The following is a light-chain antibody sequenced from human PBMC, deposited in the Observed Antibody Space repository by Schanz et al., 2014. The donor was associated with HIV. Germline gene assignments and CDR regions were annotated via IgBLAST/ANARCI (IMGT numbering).Light chain of an antibody. CDR1: SSDTDGYYS. CDR2: DVI. J-gene: IGLJ3*02. CDR3: GSFATATTWV. V-gene: IGLV2-14*03. Sequence: QSALTQPASVSGSPGQSITISCTGVSSDTDGYYSVSWYQQHPDKAPKLLIFDVINRPLGISNRFSGSQSGNTASLTISGPQAGDEADYYCGSFATATTWVFGGGTKVTVL.